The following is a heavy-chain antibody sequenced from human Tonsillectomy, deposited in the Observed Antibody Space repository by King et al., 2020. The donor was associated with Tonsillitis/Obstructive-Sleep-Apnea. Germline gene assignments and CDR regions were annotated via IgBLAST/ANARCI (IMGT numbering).Heavy chain of an antibody. CDR3: TRDAYYDFWSGQNYHYYYYMDV. D-gene: IGHD3-3*01. CDR2: IRSKAYGGTT. Sequence: VQLVESGGGLVQPGRSLRLSCTASGFTFGDYAMSWVRQAPGKGLEWVGFIRSKAYGGTTEYAASVKGRFTISRDASKSIAYLQMNTLKTEDTAVYYCTRDAYYDFWSGQNYHYYYYMDVWGTGTTVTVSS. J-gene: IGHJ6*03. V-gene: IGHV3-49*04. CDR1: GFTFGDYA.